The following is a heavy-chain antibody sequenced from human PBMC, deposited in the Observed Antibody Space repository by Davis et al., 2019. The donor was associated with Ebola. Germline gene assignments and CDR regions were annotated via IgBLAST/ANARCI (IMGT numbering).Heavy chain of an antibody. CDR1: GFTVSSNH. D-gene: IGHD6-19*01. V-gene: IGHV3-53*05. J-gene: IGHJ4*02. Sequence: GESLKISYTASGFTVSSNHMSWVRQAPGKGLEWVSVIYDQSTAYADAVRGRFIISRDKSNNTLYLEMSSLRVDDTAVYYCATTQWLREFDNWGQGTLVTVSS. CDR3: ATTQWLREFDN. CDR2: IYDQST.